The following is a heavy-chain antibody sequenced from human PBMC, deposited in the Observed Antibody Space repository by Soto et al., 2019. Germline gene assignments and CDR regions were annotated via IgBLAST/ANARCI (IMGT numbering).Heavy chain of an antibody. V-gene: IGHV1-18*01. CDR3: AKNGQPPYYYYGLDV. J-gene: IGHJ6*02. CDR1: GYTFSRYG. Sequence: QGQLVQSGGEVKKSGASVKVSCKASGYTFSRYGISWVRQAPGQGLEWMGWISGYNGDTNYAQKFQGRVTMTIDTSTHTADMELRSLTSDATAVYYCAKNGQPPYYYYGLDVWGQGTTVTVSS. CDR2: ISGYNGDT. D-gene: IGHD2-8*01.